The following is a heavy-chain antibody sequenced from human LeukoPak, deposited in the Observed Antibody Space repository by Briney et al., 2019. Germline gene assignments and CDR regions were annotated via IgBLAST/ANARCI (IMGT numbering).Heavy chain of an antibody. J-gene: IGHJ4*02. D-gene: IGHD3-10*01. CDR3: ARAVGGDGAGSL. CDR1: GDSISTYY. V-gene: IGHV4-59*01. CDR2: IYYRVTS. Sequence: SETLSLTCTVSGDSISTYYWSWIRQPPRKGREWSGYIYYRVTSDYNPYFKSRVTMSVDMSTRQISLKLSSVTAADTAVYYCARAVGGDGAGSLWGPGTLVTVSS.